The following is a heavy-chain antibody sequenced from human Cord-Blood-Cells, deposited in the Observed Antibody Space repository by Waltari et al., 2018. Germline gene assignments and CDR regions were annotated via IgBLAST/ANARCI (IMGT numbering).Heavy chain of an antibody. CDR1: GFTFSSYG. V-gene: IGHV3-30*18. D-gene: IGHD3-16*01. J-gene: IGHJ6*03. CDR3: AKDQRGDRHDYYYYYMDV. CDR2: ISYDGSNK. Sequence: QVQLVESGGGVVQPGRSLRLSCAASGFTFSSYGMHWVRQAPGKGLEWVAVISYDGSNKYYADSVKGRFTISRDNSKNTLYLQMNSLRAEDTAVYYCAKDQRGDRHDYYYYYMDVWGKGTTVTVSS.